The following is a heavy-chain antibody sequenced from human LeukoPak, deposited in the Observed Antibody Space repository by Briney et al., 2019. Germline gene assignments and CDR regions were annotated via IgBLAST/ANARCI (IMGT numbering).Heavy chain of an antibody. CDR1: GGSISSSSYY. CDR3: ARGRSGQWLVPSYYYGMDV. J-gene: IGHJ6*02. V-gene: IGHV4-39*01. Sequence: SETLSLTCTVSGGSISSSSYYWGWIRQPPGKGLEWIGSIYYSGSTYYNPSLKSRVTISVDTSKNQFSLKLSSVTAADTAVYYCARGRSGQWLVPSYYYGMDVWGQGTTVTVSS. CDR2: IYYSGST. D-gene: IGHD6-19*01.